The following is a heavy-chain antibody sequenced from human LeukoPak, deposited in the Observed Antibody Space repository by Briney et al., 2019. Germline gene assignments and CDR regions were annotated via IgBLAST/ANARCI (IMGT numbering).Heavy chain of an antibody. V-gene: IGHV4-59*08. D-gene: IGHD3-3*01. CDR3: ARRTTYYDFWSGSPPRGAFDI. J-gene: IGHJ3*02. CDR1: GGSISSYY. CDR2: IYYSGST. Sequence: PETLSLTCTVSGGSISSYYWSWIRQPPGKGLEWIGYIYYSGSTNYNPSLKSRVTISVDTSKNQFSLKLSSVTAADTAVYYCARRTTYYDFWSGSPPRGAFDIWGQGTMVTVSS.